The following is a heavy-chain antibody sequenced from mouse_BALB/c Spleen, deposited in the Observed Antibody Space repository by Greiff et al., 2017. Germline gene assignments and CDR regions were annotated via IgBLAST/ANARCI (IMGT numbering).Heavy chain of an antibody. D-gene: IGHD2-4*01. V-gene: IGHV5-6*01. Sequence: EVQLVESGGDLVKPGGSLKLSCAASGFTFSSYGMSWVRQTPDKRLEWVATISSGGSYTYYPDSVKGRFTISRDNAKNTLYLQMSSLKSEDTAMYYCARQPMITTGDFAYWGQGTLVTVSA. CDR3: ARQPMITTGDFAY. J-gene: IGHJ3*01. CDR2: ISSGGSYT. CDR1: GFTFSSYG.